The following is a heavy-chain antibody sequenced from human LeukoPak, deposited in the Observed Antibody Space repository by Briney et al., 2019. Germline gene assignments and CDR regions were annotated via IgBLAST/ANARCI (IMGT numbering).Heavy chain of an antibody. CDR2: ISGSGGST. CDR3: ARDHPGSYYLSNAFDI. V-gene: IGHV3-23*01. J-gene: IGHJ3*02. CDR1: GFTFSSYA. Sequence: PGGSLRLSCAASGFTFSSYAMSWVRQAPGKGLEWVSAISGSGGSTYYADSVKGRFTISRDNAKNSLYLQMNSLRAEDTAVYYCARDHPGSYYLSNAFDIWGQGTMVTVSS. D-gene: IGHD1-26*01.